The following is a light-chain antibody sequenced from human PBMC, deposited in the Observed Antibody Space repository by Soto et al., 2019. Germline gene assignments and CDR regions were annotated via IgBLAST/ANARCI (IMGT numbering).Light chain of an antibody. J-gene: IGKJ1*01. V-gene: IGKV3-20*01. CDR3: QLYGSSPWT. CDR2: GAS. CDR1: QSVSTY. Sequence: EIVLTQSPGTLSLSPGERATLSCRASQSVSTYLAWYQQKPGQAPRLLIYGASTRATGIPDRFSGSGSGTDFTLTVSRLEPEDFAVYYCQLYGSSPWTFGQGTKVEI.